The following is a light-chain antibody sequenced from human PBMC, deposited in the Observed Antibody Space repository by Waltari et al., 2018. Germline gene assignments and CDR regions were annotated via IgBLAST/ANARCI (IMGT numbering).Light chain of an antibody. CDR1: QGISSA. CDR2: DAS. Sequence: AIQLTQSPSSLSASVGDRVTITCRASQGISSALAWYQQKPGKAPKLLIYDASSLESGVPSRFSGSGSVTDFTLTISSLQPEDFATYYCQQFNNYPALTFGGGTKVEIK. V-gene: IGKV1D-13*01. CDR3: QQFNNYPALT. J-gene: IGKJ4*01.